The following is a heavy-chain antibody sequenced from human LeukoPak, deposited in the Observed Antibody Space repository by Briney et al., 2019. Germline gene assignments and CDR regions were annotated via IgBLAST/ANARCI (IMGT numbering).Heavy chain of an antibody. Sequence: GGSLRLSCAASGFTFSSYNMNWVRQATGKGLEWVSSISSSSYIYYADSVKGRFTISRDNAKNSLYLQMNSLRAEDTALYYCARDPPSFQHWGQGTLVTVSS. CDR2: ISSSSYI. J-gene: IGHJ1*01. CDR3: ARDPPSFQH. V-gene: IGHV3-21*01. CDR1: GFTFSSYN.